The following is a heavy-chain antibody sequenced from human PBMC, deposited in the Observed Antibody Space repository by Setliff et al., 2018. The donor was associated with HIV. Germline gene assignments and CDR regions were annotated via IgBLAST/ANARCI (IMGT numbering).Heavy chain of an antibody. CDR2: IYASGRT. J-gene: IGHJ6*03. V-gene: IGHV4-4*07. CDR1: GGSLSSYY. Sequence: PSETLSLTCTVSGGSLSSYYWSWIRQPAGKGLEWIGRIYASGRTNYNPPLKSRVTLSVDTSKKQFSLKVTSVTAADTAVYYCAREIQFSATTYNCYYMDDWGRGTTVTVSS. D-gene: IGHD5-18*01. CDR3: AREIQFSATTYNCYYMDD.